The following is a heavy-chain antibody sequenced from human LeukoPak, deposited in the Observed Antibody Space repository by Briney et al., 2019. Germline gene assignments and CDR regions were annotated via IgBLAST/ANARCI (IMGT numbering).Heavy chain of an antibody. V-gene: IGHV3-23*01. Sequence: GGSLRLSCAASGFPFSSYAMTWVRHPPGKGLEWVSAISGSGDRKNYADSVKGRFTISRDNSMYTLYLQTNIVRAEDTAVYYCARDIISFIEGVIQHWGQGTLVTVSS. D-gene: IGHD3-16*02. CDR3: ARDIISFIEGVIQH. CDR1: GFPFSSYA. CDR2: ISGSGDRK. J-gene: IGHJ4*02.